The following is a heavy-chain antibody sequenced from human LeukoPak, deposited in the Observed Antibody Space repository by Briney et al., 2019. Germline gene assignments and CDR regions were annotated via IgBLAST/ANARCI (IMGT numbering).Heavy chain of an antibody. V-gene: IGHV3-11*04. J-gene: IGHJ4*02. CDR3: ATSRVFDF. CDR2: INSDGNNI. CDR1: GFTFSDYF. Sequence: GGSLRLSCVTSGFTFSDYFMNWIRQAPGKGPEWLSFINSDGNNIYYRDSVKGRFTISRDNAKKTLYLEMDNLRVDDTAIYYCATSRVFDFWGQGTLVAVSS.